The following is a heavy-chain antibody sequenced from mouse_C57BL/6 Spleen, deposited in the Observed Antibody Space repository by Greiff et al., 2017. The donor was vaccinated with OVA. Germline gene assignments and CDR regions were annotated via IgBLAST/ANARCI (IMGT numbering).Heavy chain of an antibody. CDR3: ARRWLPHYFDY. J-gene: IGHJ2*01. Sequence: QVQLQQSGPELVKPGASVKISCKASGYAFSSSWMNWVKQRPGKGLEWIGRIYPGDGDTNYNGKFKGKATLTADKSSSTAYMQLSSLTSEDSAVYYCARRWLPHYFDYWGQGTTLTVSS. CDR1: GYAFSSSW. CDR2: IYPGDGDT. V-gene: IGHV1-82*01. D-gene: IGHD2-2*01.